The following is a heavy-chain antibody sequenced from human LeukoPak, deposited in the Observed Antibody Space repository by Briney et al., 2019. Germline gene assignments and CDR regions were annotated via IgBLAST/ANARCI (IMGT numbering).Heavy chain of an antibody. CDR1: GGSISSYY. CDR2: IYTSGST. J-gene: IGHJ6*04. Sequence: SETLSLTCTVSGGSISSYYWSWIRQPAGKGLEWIGRIYTSGSTNYNPSLKSRVTMSLDTSKNQFSLKLSSVTAADTAVYYCAREARTIFGVVIIPMDVWGKGTTVTVYS. CDR3: AREARTIFGVVIIPMDV. D-gene: IGHD3-3*01. V-gene: IGHV4-4*07.